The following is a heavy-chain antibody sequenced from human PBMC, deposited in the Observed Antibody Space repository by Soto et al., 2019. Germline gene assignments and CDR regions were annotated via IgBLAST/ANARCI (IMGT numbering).Heavy chain of an antibody. V-gene: IGHV4-61*01. D-gene: IGHD3-10*01. J-gene: IGHJ6*02. Sequence: SETLSLTCTVSGDSVTSVSDYWSWIRQPPGKGLEWIGYIYYSGSADYNPSLGSRVTISIDTSKNQFSLKLTSVTAADTAVYYCARGVGFGYYYYHMDLWGQGTTVT. CDR3: ARGVGFGYYYYHMDL. CDR1: GDSVTSVSDY. CDR2: IYYSGSA.